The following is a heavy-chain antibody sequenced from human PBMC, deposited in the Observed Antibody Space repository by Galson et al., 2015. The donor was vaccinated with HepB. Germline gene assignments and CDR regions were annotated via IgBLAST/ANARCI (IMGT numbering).Heavy chain of an antibody. CDR1: GFSSTRYA. Sequence: SLRLSCAASGFSSTRYAIMWVRQAPGKGLEWVSGMSDNGDNTFYADSVKGRFTISRDISKNTVYLQMNSLRVEDTAVYYCATRSGASGWYSYFQHWGQGTLVTVSS. CDR3: ATRSGASGWYSYFQH. CDR2: MSDNGDNT. V-gene: IGHV3-23*01. J-gene: IGHJ1*01. D-gene: IGHD6-19*01.